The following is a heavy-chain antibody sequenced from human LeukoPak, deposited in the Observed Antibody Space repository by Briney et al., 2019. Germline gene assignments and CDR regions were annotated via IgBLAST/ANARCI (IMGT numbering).Heavy chain of an antibody. CDR1: GFTFSSYW. D-gene: IGHD3-22*01. J-gene: IGHJ2*01. Sequence: GGSLTLPCAASGFTFSSYWLSWVRQAPGKGLEWVATIKQDGTEKLYVDSVKCRFTISRENAKTSLYLQMSRLGVEDTAVYYCARDQGRMIAGRTTNWFFYLCGRGALVTVSS. CDR2: IKQDGTEK. V-gene: IGHV3-7*01. CDR3: ARDQGRMIAGRTTNWFFYL.